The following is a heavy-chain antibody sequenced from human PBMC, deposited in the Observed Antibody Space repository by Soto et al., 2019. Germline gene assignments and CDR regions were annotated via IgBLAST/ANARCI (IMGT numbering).Heavy chain of an antibody. CDR3: AARSSGYPY. V-gene: IGHV3-23*01. D-gene: IGHD3-22*01. CDR1: GFTLSSDA. Sequence: EVQLLESGGGLVQPGGSLRLSCAASGFTLSSDAMSWVRQAPGKGLEWVSLISSSGGGTYYADSVNGRFTISRDSSRNMLYLQTNSLRPEDTATYYCAARSSGYPYWGQGTLVTVSS. CDR2: ISSSGGGT. J-gene: IGHJ4*02.